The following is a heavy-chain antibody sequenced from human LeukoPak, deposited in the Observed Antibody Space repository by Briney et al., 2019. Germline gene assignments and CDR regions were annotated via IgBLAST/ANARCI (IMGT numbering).Heavy chain of an antibody. Sequence: SETLSLTCAVYGGSFSSYYWGWIRQPPGKGLEWIGSIYYSGSTYYNPSLKSRVTISVDTSKNQFSLKLSSVTAADTAVYYCARHYSSWKGAYYFDYWGQGTLVTVSS. V-gene: IGHV4-39*01. J-gene: IGHJ4*02. CDR1: GGSFSSYY. D-gene: IGHD6-13*01. CDR3: ARHYSSWKGAYYFDY. CDR2: IYYSGST.